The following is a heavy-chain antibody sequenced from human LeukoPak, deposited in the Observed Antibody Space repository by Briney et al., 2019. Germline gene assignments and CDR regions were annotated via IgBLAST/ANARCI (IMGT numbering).Heavy chain of an antibody. D-gene: IGHD2-15*01. CDR2: INPNSGGT. V-gene: IGHV1-2*02. CDR1: GYTFTGYY. Sequence: ASVKVSCKASGYTFTGYYMHWVRQAPGQGLEWLGWINPNSGGTNYAQKFQGRVTMTRDTSISTAYMELSRLRSDDTAVYYCARDRGVDYCSGGSCSHYYYYMDVWGKGTTVTISS. J-gene: IGHJ6*03. CDR3: ARDRGVDYCSGGSCSHYYYYMDV.